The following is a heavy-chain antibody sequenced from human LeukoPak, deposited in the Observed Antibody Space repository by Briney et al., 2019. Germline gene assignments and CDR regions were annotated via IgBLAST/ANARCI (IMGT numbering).Heavy chain of an antibody. CDR1: GGSISSGSYY. Sequence: SQTLSLTCTVSGGSISSGSYYWGWIRQPAGKGLEWIGRIYTSGSTNYNPSLKSRVTISVDTSKNQFSLKLSSVTAADTAVYYCARETGITIFGVVIRTYFYFDYWGQGTLVTVSS. V-gene: IGHV4-61*02. CDR3: ARETGITIFGVVIRTYFYFDY. D-gene: IGHD3-3*01. CDR2: IYTSGST. J-gene: IGHJ4*02.